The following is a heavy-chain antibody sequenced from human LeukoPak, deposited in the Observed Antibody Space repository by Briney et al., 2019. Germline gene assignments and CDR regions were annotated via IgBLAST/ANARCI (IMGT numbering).Heavy chain of an antibody. D-gene: IGHD3-10*01. Sequence: GGSLRDSRAVSGLTFSSYWMSWARQAPGKGLEWVANIKQDGSEKYYVDSVKGRITISRDNAKNSMDLQMNSLRAEDTAVYYCAIMVRGVGFDYWGQGTLVAHSS. CDR2: IKQDGSEK. CDR3: AIMVRGVGFDY. V-gene: IGHV3-7*01. CDR1: GLTFSSYW. J-gene: IGHJ4*02.